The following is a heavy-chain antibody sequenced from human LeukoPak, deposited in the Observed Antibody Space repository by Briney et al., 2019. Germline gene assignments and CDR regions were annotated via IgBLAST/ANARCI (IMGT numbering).Heavy chain of an antibody. CDR3: ARGRKVVGEFWRPYYYHYMDV. D-gene: IGHD3-10*01. V-gene: IGHV4-4*07. CDR1: GGSISSYY. Sequence: SETLSLTCTVSGGSISSYYWSWIRQPAGKGLEWIGRIYTSGSTNYNPSLKSRVTMSVDTSKNQFSLKLSSVTAADTAVYYCARGRKVVGEFWRPYYYHYMDVWGKGTTVTVSS. J-gene: IGHJ6*03. CDR2: IYTSGST.